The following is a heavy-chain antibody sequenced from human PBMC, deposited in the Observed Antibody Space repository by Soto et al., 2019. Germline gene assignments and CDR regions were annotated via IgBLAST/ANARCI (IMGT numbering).Heavy chain of an antibody. CDR3: AKDRNIVVVPAAPFDY. Sequence: EVQLLESGGGLVQPGGSLGLSCAASGFTFSSYAMSWVRQAPGKGLEWVSAISGSGGSTYYADSVKGRFTISRDNSKNTLYLQMNSLRAEDTAVYYCAKDRNIVVVPAAPFDYWGQGTLVTVSS. J-gene: IGHJ4*02. CDR2: ISGSGGST. V-gene: IGHV3-23*01. CDR1: GFTFSSYA. D-gene: IGHD2-2*01.